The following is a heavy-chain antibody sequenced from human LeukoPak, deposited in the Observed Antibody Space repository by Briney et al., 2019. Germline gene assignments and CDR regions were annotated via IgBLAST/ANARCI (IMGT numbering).Heavy chain of an antibody. Sequence: GGSLRLSCAGSGFTFNTYALHWVRQAPGKRLEYVSSISTNGGRAYYANSVKGRFTISRDNSRNTLYLQVGSLRAEDTAVYYCARGYCPDAICYPNDAFDIWGQGTMVAVSS. D-gene: IGHD2-8*01. CDR3: ARGYCPDAICYPNDAFDI. CDR2: ISTNGGRA. J-gene: IGHJ3*02. V-gene: IGHV3-64*01. CDR1: GFTFNTYA.